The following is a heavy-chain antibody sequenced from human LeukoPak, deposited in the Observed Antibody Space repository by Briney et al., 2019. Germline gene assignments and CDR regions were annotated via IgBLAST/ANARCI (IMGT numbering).Heavy chain of an antibody. CDR2: IIPIFGIA. CDR1: GGTFSSYA. Sequence: SVKVSCKASGGTFSSYAISWVRQAPGQGLEWMGRIIPIFGIANYAQKFRGRVTITADKSTSTAYMELSSLRSEDTAVYYCARQTIFGVVPHNWFDPWGQGTLVTVSS. CDR3: ARQTIFGVVPHNWFDP. D-gene: IGHD3-3*01. J-gene: IGHJ5*02. V-gene: IGHV1-69*04.